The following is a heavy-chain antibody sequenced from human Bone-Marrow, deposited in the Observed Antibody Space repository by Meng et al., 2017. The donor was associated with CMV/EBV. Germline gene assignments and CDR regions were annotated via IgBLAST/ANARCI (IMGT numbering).Heavy chain of an antibody. V-gene: IGHV1-2*02. CDR2: INPSSGGT. Sequence: ASVKVSCKASGYTFTAYYMHWVRQAPGQGLEWMGWINPSSGGTNNAQKFQGRVTMTRDTSISTAYMELRSLRSDDTAVYYCARAAGYSSSWYRYWGQGTLVTVSS. J-gene: IGHJ4*02. CDR1: GYTFTAYY. CDR3: ARAAGYSSSWYRY. D-gene: IGHD6-13*01.